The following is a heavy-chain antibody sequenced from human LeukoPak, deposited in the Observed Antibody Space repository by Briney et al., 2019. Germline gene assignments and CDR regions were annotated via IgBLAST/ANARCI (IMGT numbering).Heavy chain of an antibody. CDR2: IYSGGNT. CDR1: GFTVSNNY. J-gene: IGHJ4*02. CDR3: ARSGAEGTFDY. Sequence: GGSLRLSCAVFGFTVSNNYMNWVRQAPGKGLEWVSVIYSGGNTYYADSVKGRFTISRDNSKNTLYLQMNSLRGEDTAVYYCARSGAEGTFDYWGQGTVVTVS. D-gene: IGHD6-13*01. V-gene: IGHV3-66*01.